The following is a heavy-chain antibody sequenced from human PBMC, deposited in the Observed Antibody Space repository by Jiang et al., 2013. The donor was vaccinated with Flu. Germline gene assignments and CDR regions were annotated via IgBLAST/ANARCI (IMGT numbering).Heavy chain of an antibody. CDR2: IYSSGST. Sequence: SLTCTVSGGSISSSIYYWGWIRQPPGKGLEWIGSIYSSGSTYYSPSLKSRVTISVDTSKNQFSLKLSSVTAADTAVYYCARTFRLYGGFFDAFDIWGQGTMVTVSS. CDR3: ARTFRLYGGFFDAFDI. J-gene: IGHJ3*02. V-gene: IGHV4-39*01. CDR1: GGSISSSIYY. D-gene: IGHD2-8*01.